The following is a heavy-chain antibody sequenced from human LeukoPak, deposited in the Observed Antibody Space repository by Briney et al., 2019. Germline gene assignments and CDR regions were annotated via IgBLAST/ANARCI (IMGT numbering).Heavy chain of an antibody. CDR3: ARQGYRYGNADY. Sequence: SGTLSLTCTVSGGSITSSSYFWGWIRQPPGKGLDWIASIYYSGTTYYNPSLKSRVTISVDTSKNQFSLTLSSVTAADTAVYYCARQGYRYGNADYWGQGTLVTVSS. J-gene: IGHJ4*02. CDR2: IYYSGTT. D-gene: IGHD5-18*01. CDR1: GGSITSSSYF. V-gene: IGHV4-39*01.